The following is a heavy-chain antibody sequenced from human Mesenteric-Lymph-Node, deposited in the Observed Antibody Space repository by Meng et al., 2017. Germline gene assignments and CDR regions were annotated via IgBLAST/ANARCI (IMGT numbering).Heavy chain of an antibody. V-gene: IGHV4-39*07. CDR3: AREYSSSWYGGDAFDI. D-gene: IGHD6-13*01. CDR1: GGSISSSSYY. CDR2: IYYSGST. Sequence: SETLSCTCTVPGGSISSSSYYWGWRRQPPGKGLEWIGSIYYSGSTYYNPSLKSRVTISVDTSKNQFSLKLSTVTAADTTVYYCAREYSSSWYGGDAFDIWGQGTMVTVSS. J-gene: IGHJ3*02.